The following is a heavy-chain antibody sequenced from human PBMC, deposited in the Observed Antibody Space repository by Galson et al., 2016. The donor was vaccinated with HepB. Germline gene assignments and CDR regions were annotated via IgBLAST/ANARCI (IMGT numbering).Heavy chain of an antibody. V-gene: IGHV1-46*01. Sequence: SVKVSCKASGYIFISSYMHWIRQAPGQGLEWMGIINPSGGSTNYAQKLQGRVTMTRDTSTSTVYMELSSLRSEDTAVYFCARDGEGYNYGFDHWGQGTLVTVSS. CDR3: ARDGEGYNYGFDH. CDR1: GYIFISSY. D-gene: IGHD5-18*01. J-gene: IGHJ4*02. CDR2: INPSGGST.